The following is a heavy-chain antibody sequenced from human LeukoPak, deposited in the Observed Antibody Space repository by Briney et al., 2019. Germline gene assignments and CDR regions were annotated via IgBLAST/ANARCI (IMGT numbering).Heavy chain of an antibody. J-gene: IGHJ6*02. CDR2: IYYSGST. V-gene: IGHV4-39*01. Sequence: SETLSLTCTVSGASISSSTYYWGWIRQSPGKGLEWIGSIYYSGSTYYNPSLKSRVIISVDVSKNQFSLKLSSVTAADTAVYYCASPYFDFWSGYYIYGMDVWGQGTTVTVSS. CDR3: ASPYFDFWSGYYIYGMDV. CDR1: GASISSSTYY. D-gene: IGHD3-3*01.